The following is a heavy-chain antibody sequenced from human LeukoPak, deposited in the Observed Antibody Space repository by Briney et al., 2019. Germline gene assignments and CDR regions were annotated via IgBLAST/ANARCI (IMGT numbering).Heavy chain of an antibody. D-gene: IGHD6-13*01. V-gene: IGHV3-23*01. Sequence: GGSLRLSCAASGFTFSSYAMSGVREAPGKGLEWGSASSGSGGSTYYADSVKGRFTISRDNSKNTLYLQMNSLRAEDTAVYYCAKDQTGYSSSWYGWAFDYWGQGTLVTVSS. CDR2: SSGSGGST. CDR1: GFTFSSYA. CDR3: AKDQTGYSSSWYGWAFDY. J-gene: IGHJ4*02.